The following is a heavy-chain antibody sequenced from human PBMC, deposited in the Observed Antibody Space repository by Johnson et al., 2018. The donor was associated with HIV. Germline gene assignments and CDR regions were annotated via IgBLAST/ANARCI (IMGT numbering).Heavy chain of an antibody. D-gene: IGHD2-15*01. CDR1: GFTVSSNY. CDR2: IYSGGST. J-gene: IGHJ3*02. V-gene: IGHV3-66*01. CDR3: ATDGTRDIVANGAFDI. Sequence: VQVVESGGGLVQPGGSLRLSCAASGFTVSSNYMSWVRQAPGKGLEWVSVIYSGGSTYYADSVKGRFTMSRDNSKNTLYLQMNSLRAEDTAVYYCATDGTRDIVANGAFDIWGQGTMVTVSS.